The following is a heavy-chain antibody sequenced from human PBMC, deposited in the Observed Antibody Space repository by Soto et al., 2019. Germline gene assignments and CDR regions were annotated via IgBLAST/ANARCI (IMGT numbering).Heavy chain of an antibody. D-gene: IGHD3-10*01. CDR1: GYRFTSSW. CDR3: ARYNYYALEY. Sequence: GESLKVSCQGSGYRFTSSWIGWVRQMPGKGLEWMGIIYPGDSDHRYGPSFQGQVTISADRSLNTVYLQWSSLKASDTAMYYCARYNYYALEYWGQGTLVTVSS. V-gene: IGHV5-51*01. CDR2: IYPGDSDH. J-gene: IGHJ4*02.